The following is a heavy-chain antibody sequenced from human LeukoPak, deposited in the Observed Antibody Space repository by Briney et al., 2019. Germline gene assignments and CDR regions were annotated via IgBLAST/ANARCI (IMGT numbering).Heavy chain of an antibody. CDR1: GFTLSSYW. V-gene: IGHV3-74*01. CDR3: ARGYATRGRDNSVGFDY. J-gene: IGHJ4*02. CDR2: IKTDGSTI. Sequence: PGGSLRLSCAVSGFTLSSYWMHWVRQGPGKGLVWVSRIKTDGSTIDYADSVKGRFTISRDNAKNTLYLQMDSLRAEDTAVYFCARGYATRGRDNSVGFDYWGQGALVTVSS. D-gene: IGHD3-16*01.